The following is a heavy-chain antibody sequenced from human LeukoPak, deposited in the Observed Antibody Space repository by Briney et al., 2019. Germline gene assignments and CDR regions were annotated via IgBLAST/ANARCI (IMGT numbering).Heavy chain of an antibody. CDR3: ARGVRSSSWYSYYYYYYYMDV. CDR1: GGTFSSYA. Sequence: ASVKVSCKASGGTFSSYAISWVRQAPGQGLEWMGGIIPIFGTANYAQKFQGRVTITTDESTSTAHMELSSLRSEDTAVYYCARGVRSSSWYSYYYYYYYMDVWGKGTTVTVSS. CDR2: IIPIFGTA. D-gene: IGHD6-13*01. V-gene: IGHV1-69*05. J-gene: IGHJ6*03.